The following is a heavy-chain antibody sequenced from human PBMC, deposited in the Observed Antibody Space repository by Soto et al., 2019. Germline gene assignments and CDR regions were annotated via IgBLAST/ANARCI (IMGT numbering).Heavy chain of an antibody. CDR2: ISGSVGST. CDR3: AKDRTIASRTFDS. D-gene: IGHD6-6*01. V-gene: IGHV3-23*01. J-gene: IGHJ4*02. Sequence: PGGSLRLSCTASGFTFSDHGMHWVRQAPGKGLEWVASISGSVGSTFYADSVKGRFTISRDNYLNTLDLQMNSLRAEDTAVYYCAKDRTIASRTFDSWGQGALDTVSS. CDR1: GFTFSDHG.